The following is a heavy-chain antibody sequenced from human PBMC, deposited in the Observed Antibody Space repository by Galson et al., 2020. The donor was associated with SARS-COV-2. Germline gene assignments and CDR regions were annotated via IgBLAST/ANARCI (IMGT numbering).Heavy chain of an antibody. CDR3: ARVLTGVFDI. CDR1: GFTFSSYW. D-gene: IGHD3-10*01. V-gene: IGHV3-74*01. J-gene: IGHJ3*02. Sequence: GSLRLSCAASGFTFSSYWMHWVRQVPGKGLVWVSRINNDGSSTTYADSVKGRFTVSRDNAQNTLYLQMNSLRAEDTAIYYCARVLTGVFDIWGQGTMVTVSS. CDR2: INNDGSST.